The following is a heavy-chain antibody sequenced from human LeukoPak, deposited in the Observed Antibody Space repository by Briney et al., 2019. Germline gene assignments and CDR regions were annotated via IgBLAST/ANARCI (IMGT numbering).Heavy chain of an antibody. D-gene: IGHD3-16*02. Sequence: PSETLSLTCTVSGGSISSYYWSRIRQPAGKGLEWIGRIYTSGSTNYNPSLKSRVTMSVDTSKNQFSLKLSSVTAADTAVYYCARALQYYDYVWGSYRYQDVWGKGTTVTVSS. CDR1: GGSISSYY. CDR2: IYTSGST. CDR3: ARALQYYDYVWGSYRYQDV. V-gene: IGHV4-4*07. J-gene: IGHJ6*04.